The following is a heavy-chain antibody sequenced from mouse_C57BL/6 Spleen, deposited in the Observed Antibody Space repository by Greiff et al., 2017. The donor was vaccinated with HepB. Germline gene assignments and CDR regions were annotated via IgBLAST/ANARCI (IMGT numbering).Heavy chain of an antibody. J-gene: IGHJ4*01. CDR3: EREGYYYAMDY. CDR2: IYPGDGDT. V-gene: IGHV1-82*01. Sequence: VQLQQSGPELVKPGASVKISCKASGYAFSSSWMHWVKQRPGKGLEWIGRIYPGDGDTNYNRKFKGKATLTADKSSSTAYMQLSSLTSEDSAVYFCEREGYYYAMDYWGQGTSVTVSS. D-gene: IGHD2-2*01. CDR1: GYAFSSSW.